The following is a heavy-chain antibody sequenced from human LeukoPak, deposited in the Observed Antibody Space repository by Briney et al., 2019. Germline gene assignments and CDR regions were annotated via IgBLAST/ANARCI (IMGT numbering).Heavy chain of an antibody. CDR1: AYSISSGYY. D-gene: IGHD1-26*01. CDR3: ARDWGATAPNWFDP. CDR2: IYHSGNI. V-gene: IGHV4-38-2*02. J-gene: IGHJ5*02. Sequence: SETLSLTCAVSAYSISSGYYWGWIRQPPGKGLEWIGSIYHSGNIHYNPSLKSRVTISVDTSKNQFSLRLNSVTAADTAVYYCARDWGATAPNWFDPWGQGTPVTVSS.